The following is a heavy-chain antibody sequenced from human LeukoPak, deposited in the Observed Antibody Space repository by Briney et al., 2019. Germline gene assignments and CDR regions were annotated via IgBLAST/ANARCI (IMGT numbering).Heavy chain of an antibody. V-gene: IGHV4-39*07. CDR3: ARRNVWGSYSPAPPDY. CDR1: GDSISSSSSY. J-gene: IGHJ4*02. Sequence: SETLSLTCTVSGDSISSSSSYWVWLRQPPGKGLEGIVEINHSGSTNYNPSIKSRVTISVETSKTQSSLKLSSVTAADTAVYYCARRNVWGSYSPAPPDYWGQGTLVTVSS. D-gene: IGHD3-16*01. CDR2: INHSGST.